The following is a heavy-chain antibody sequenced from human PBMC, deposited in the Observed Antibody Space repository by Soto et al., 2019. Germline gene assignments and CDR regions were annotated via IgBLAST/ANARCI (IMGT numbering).Heavy chain of an antibody. Sequence: EVQLVESGGGLVQPGGSLRLSCAAPGFTFSSYWMHWVRQAPGKGLVWVSRINSDGSSTSYADSVKGRFTISRDNAKNTLYLQMNSLRAEDTAVYYCARAETYYDFWSGYYPEYNWFDPWGQGTLVTVSS. CDR3: ARAETYYDFWSGYYPEYNWFDP. D-gene: IGHD3-3*01. V-gene: IGHV3-74*01. CDR1: GFTFSSYW. CDR2: INSDGSST. J-gene: IGHJ5*02.